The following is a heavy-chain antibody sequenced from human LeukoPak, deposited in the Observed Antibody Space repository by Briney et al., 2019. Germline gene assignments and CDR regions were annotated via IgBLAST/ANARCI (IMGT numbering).Heavy chain of an antibody. J-gene: IGHJ4*02. D-gene: IGHD2-21*02. CDR1: GFTFSSYA. CDR2: ISWNSGSI. V-gene: IGHV3-9*01. CDR3: ARDAGAYCGGDCRYFDY. Sequence: PGGSLRLSCAGSGFTFSSYAINWVRQAPGKGLEWVSGISWNSGSIGYADSVKGRFTISRDNAKNSLYLQMNSLRAEDTAVYYCARDAGAYCGGDCRYFDYWGQGTLVTVSS.